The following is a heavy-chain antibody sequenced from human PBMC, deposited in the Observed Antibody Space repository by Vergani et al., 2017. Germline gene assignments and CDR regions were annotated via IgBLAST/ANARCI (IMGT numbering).Heavy chain of an antibody. CDR2: INHSGST. D-gene: IGHD2-21*02. J-gene: IGHJ4*02. V-gene: IGHV4-34*01. CDR3: ARGGWLVPDV. Sequence: QVQLQQWGAGLLKPSETLSLTCAVYGGSFSGYYWSWIRQPPGKGLEWIGEINHSGSTNYNPSLKSRVTISVDTSKNQFSLKLSSVTAADTAVYYCARGGWLVPDVWGQGTLVTVSS. CDR1: GGSFSGYY.